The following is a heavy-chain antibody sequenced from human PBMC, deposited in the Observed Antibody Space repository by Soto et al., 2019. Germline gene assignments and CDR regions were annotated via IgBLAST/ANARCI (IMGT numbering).Heavy chain of an antibody. CDR1: SASISSSSYT. CDR3: ARLHGYCISSRWHGHYAMDV. D-gene: IGHD2-2*01. Sequence: QLQLQESGPGLVKPSETLSLTCTVSSASISSSSYTWGWIRQPPGKGLEWIGSIYYSGTTYYNPSINDRVPVSAATSKNQFSLKVTSVAAADTAVYYCARLHGYCISSRWHGHYAMDVWGQGTTVTVSS. CDR2: IYYSGTT. V-gene: IGHV4-39*01. J-gene: IGHJ6*02.